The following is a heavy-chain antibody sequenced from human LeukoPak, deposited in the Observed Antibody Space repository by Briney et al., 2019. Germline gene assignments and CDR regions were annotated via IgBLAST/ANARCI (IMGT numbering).Heavy chain of an antibody. CDR1: GGSISSYY. CDR3: ARVGDSSSWYETYYFDY. D-gene: IGHD6-13*01. V-gene: IGHV4-4*07. CDR2: IYTSGST. J-gene: IGHJ4*02. Sequence: KTSETLSLTCTVSGGSISSYYWSWIRQPAGKGLEWIGRIYTSGSTNYNPSLKSRVTMSVDTSKNQFSLKQSSVTAADTAVYYCARVGDSSSWYETYYFDYWGQGTLVTVSS.